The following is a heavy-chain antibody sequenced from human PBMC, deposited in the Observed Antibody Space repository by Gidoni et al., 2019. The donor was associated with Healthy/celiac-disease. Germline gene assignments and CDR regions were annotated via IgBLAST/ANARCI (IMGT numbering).Heavy chain of an antibody. Sequence: QVQLVQSGAEVKKPGSSVQVSCKASGGTFSSYAISWVRQAPGQGLEWMGGIIPIFGTANYAQKFQGRVTITADESTSTAYMELSSLRSEDTAVYYCARAGLEGAAAATTEEGYYMDVWGKGTTVTVSS. CDR2: IIPIFGTA. CDR1: GGTFSSYA. D-gene: IGHD6-13*01. J-gene: IGHJ6*03. CDR3: ARAGLEGAAAATTEEGYYMDV. V-gene: IGHV1-69*01.